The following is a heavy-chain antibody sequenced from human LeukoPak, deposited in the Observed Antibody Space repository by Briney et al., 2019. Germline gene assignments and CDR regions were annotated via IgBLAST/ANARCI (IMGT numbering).Heavy chain of an antibody. V-gene: IGHV4-39*01. J-gene: IGHJ5*02. CDR1: GGSIRSSYYY. CDR2: IYDSGST. Sequence: SETQSLTCTVSGGSIRSSYYYWGWIRQPPGKGLEWIGSIYDSGSTYYNPSLKSRVTISVDTSKNQFSPKLNSVTAADTAVYYCARRYGPWGQGTLVTVSS. D-gene: IGHD3-16*01. CDR3: ARRYGP.